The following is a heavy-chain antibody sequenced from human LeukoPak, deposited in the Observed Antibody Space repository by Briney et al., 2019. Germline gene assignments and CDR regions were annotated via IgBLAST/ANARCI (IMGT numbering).Heavy chain of an antibody. CDR2: IIPILGIP. V-gene: IGHV1-69*04. Sequence: GASAKVSCKASGGTFSSYAISWVRQASGQGLEWMGRIIPILGIPNYAQKFQGRVTITADKSTSTAYMELSSLRSEDTAVYYCARERYSSSSGFDPWGQGTLVTVSS. CDR3: ARERYSSSSGFDP. CDR1: GGTFSSYA. D-gene: IGHD6-6*01. J-gene: IGHJ5*02.